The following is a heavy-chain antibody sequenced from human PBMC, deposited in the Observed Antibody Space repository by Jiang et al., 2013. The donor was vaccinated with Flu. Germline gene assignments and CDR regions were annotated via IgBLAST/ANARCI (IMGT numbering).Heavy chain of an antibody. D-gene: IGHD5-18*01. Sequence: EVKKPGASVKVSCKASGYTFTSYYIHWVRQAPGQGLEWMGIINPSGGSTSYAQKFQGRVTMTRDTSTSTVSMELSSLRSEDTAIYYCARARGQLWSFFDYWGQGTLVTVSS. J-gene: IGHJ4*02. V-gene: IGHV1-46*03. CDR2: INPSGGST. CDR3: ARARGQLWSFFDY. CDR1: GYTFTSYY.